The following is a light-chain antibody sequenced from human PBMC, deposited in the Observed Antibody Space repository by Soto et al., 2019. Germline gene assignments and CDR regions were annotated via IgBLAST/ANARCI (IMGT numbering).Light chain of an antibody. CDR3: QSYDRTLSARYG. V-gene: IGLV1-40*01. CDR1: SSNIGAGYD. Sequence: QSALTQPPSVSGAPGQRVTISCTGSSSNIGAGYDVHWYQQRPGTAPKLLIFGNINRPSGVPDRFSGSKSGTSASLAITGLQAEDEGDYYCQSYDRTLSARYGFGNGTKVTVL. J-gene: IGLJ1*01. CDR2: GNI.